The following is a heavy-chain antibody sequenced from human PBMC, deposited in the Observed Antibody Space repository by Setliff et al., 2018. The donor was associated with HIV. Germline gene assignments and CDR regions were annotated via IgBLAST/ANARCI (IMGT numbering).Heavy chain of an antibody. CDR1: GESFSPYY. CDR3: TRGPGGTVPKPLEAFDV. Sequence: PSETLSLTCAVYGESFSPYYWNWIRQSPGKGLEWIGEISHSGSSNYSPSLESRLTISRDPSKSQVSLNLNSATAADTAVYYCTRGPGGTVPKPLEAFDVWGRGAVVTVSS. J-gene: IGHJ3*01. V-gene: IGHV4-34*01. D-gene: IGHD1-7*01. CDR2: ISHSGSS.